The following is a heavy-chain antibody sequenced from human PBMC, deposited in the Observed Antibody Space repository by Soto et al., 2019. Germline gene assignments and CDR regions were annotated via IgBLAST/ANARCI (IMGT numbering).Heavy chain of an antibody. CDR2: IYYSGST. D-gene: IGHD6-13*01. J-gene: IGHJ5*02. V-gene: IGHV4-39*01. CDR1: GGSISRSTFY. CDR3: AAIAAAGNS. Sequence: QLQLQESGPGLVKPSETLSLTCTVSGGSISRSTFYWGWIRQPPRKGLEWIGSIYYSGSTYYNPSLKSRVTMSVDTSKNQFSLRLSSVTAADTAVYFCAAIAAAGNSWGQGTLVTVSS.